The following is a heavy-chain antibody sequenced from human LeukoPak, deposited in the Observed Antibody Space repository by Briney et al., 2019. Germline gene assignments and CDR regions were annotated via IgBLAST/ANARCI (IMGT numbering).Heavy chain of an antibody. V-gene: IGHV3-30*02. CDR3: AKDHDDSSGYYEYFQH. Sequence: GGSLRLSCAASGFTFSSYGMHWVRQAPGKGLEWVAFIRYDGSNKYNADSVKGRFTISRDNSKNTLYLQMNSLRAEDTAVYYCAKDHDDSSGYYEYFQHWGQGTLVTVSS. CDR1: GFTFSSYG. D-gene: IGHD3-22*01. CDR2: IRYDGSNK. J-gene: IGHJ1*01.